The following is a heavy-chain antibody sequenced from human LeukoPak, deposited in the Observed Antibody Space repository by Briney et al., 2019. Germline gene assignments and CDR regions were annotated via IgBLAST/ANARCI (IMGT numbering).Heavy chain of an antibody. J-gene: IGHJ5*02. CDR2: VSGNGDST. CDR3: EKEISSSWFEH. V-gene: IGHV3-23*01. CDR1: GFTFSSYA. D-gene: IGHD6-13*01. Sequence: SGGSLRLSCAASGFTFSSYAMSWLRQAPGKGLEWVSAVSGNGDSTYYAGSVKGRFTVSRDNSKNTLYLQMNGLRAEDTAVYYCEKEISSSWFEHWGQGTLVTVSS.